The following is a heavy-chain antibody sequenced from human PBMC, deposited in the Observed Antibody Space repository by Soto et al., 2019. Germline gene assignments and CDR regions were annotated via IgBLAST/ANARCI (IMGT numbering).Heavy chain of an antibody. CDR1: GYTFPNYG. Sequence: ASVKVSSKASGYTFPNYGINWVRQAPGQGVEWTGWISAFNGKTIYAQRFQGKFTMTTDTSATIAYMALRSLESDDTAVYYCARGQGDNGYDLQIDHWGQGTLVTVSS. V-gene: IGHV1-18*01. J-gene: IGHJ4*02. CDR2: ISAFNGKT. D-gene: IGHD5-12*01. CDR3: ARGQGDNGYDLQIDH.